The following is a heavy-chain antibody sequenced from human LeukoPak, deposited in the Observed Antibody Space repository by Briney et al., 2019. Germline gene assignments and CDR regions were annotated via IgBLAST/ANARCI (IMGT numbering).Heavy chain of an antibody. D-gene: IGHD1-26*01. CDR2: IWSDGSNK. V-gene: IGHV3-33*06. Sequence: GGSLRLSCAASGFTFSNHGMHWVRQAPGKGLEWVAIIWSDGSNKYYADSVKGRFTISRDNSRNTLYLQMNSLRAEDPALYYCAKDYRVGASQQDYWGQGTLVTVSS. CDR3: AKDYRVGASQQDY. J-gene: IGHJ4*02. CDR1: GFTFSNHG.